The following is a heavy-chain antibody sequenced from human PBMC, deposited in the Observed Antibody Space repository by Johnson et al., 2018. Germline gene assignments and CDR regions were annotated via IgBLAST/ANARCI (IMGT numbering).Heavy chain of an antibody. D-gene: IGHD6-13*01. Sequence: QVQLVQSGGGVVQPGRSLRLSCAASGFTFSSYAMHWGRQAPGRGLEWVAVISYDGSNKYYADSAKGRFPISRDNSKKTLYLQMNRLRAEDTAVYYCEREAVGGIYYYMDVWGKGTTVTVSS. J-gene: IGHJ6*03. CDR3: EREAVGGIYYYMDV. V-gene: IGHV3-30-3*01. CDR2: ISYDGSNK. CDR1: GFTFSSYA.